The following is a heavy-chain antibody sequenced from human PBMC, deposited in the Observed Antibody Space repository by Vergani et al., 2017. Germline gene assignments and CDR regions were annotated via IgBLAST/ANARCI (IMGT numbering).Heavy chain of an antibody. CDR2: INHSGST. Sequence: QVQLQQWGAGLLKPSETLSLTCAVYGGSFSGYYWSWIRQPPGKGLEWIGEINHSGSTNYNPSLKSRVTISVDTSKNQFSLKLSSVTAADTAVYYCARGQDYYGSGRGLEYWGEGTLVTVSS. V-gene: IGHV4-34*01. CDR1: GGSFSGYY. J-gene: IGHJ4*02. D-gene: IGHD3-10*01. CDR3: ARGQDYYGSGRGLEY.